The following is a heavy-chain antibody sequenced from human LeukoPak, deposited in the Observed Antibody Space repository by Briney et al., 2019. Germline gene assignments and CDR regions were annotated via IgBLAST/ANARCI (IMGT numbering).Heavy chain of an antibody. CDR1: GYSFTNYW. CDR2: IYPGDSDT. Sequence: GESLKISCKDSGYSFTNYWIGWVRQMPGKGLEWMGMIYPGDSDTRYSPSFQGQVTISADTSISTSYLQWSSLKASDTAMYYCVRQSIATTPFDPWGQGTLVTVSS. D-gene: IGHD6-6*01. CDR3: VRQSIATTPFDP. V-gene: IGHV5-51*01. J-gene: IGHJ5*02.